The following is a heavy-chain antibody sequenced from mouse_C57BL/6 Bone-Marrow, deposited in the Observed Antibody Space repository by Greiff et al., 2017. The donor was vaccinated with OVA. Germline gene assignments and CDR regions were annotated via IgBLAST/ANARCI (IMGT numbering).Heavy chain of an antibody. V-gene: IGHV1-11*01. CDR3: GRVTTVVARRYFDV. D-gene: IGHD1-1*01. J-gene: IGHJ1*03. Sequence: QVQLKESGAELASPGASVTLSCKASGYTFTDHIMNWVKKRPGQGLEWIGRIYPVSGETNYNQKFMGKATFSVDRSSSTVYMVLNSLTSEDPAVYYCGRVTTVVARRYFDVWGTGTTVTVSS. CDR2: IYPVSGET. CDR1: GYTFTDHI.